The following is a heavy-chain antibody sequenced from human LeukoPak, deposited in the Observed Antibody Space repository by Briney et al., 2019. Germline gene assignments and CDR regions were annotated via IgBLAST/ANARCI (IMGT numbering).Heavy chain of an antibody. CDR1: GYTFTRYG. CDR2: ISPYNGDT. J-gene: IGHJ4*02. CDR3: AKDEGGTYYFDY. V-gene: IGHV1-18*01. Sequence: GASVKVSCKASGYTFTRYGISWVRQAPGQGLEWMGWISPYNGDTKYAQKPQGRVTMTTETSTSTAYMELRSLRSDDTAVYYCAKDEGGTYYFDYWGQGTLVTVSS. D-gene: IGHD1-26*01.